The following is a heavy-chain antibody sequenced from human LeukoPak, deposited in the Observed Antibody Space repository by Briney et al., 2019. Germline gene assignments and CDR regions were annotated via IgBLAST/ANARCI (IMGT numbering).Heavy chain of an antibody. CDR2: INSDGIST. CDR3: AREPNYYGSGSYYKNDAFDI. CDR1: GFTFSSYW. J-gene: IGHJ3*02. D-gene: IGHD3-10*01. Sequence: GGSLRLSCAASGFTFSSYWMHWVRQAPGKGLVWVSRINSDGISTSYADSVKGRFTISRDNAKNTLYLQMNSLRAEDTAVYYCAREPNYYGSGSYYKNDAFDIWGQGTMVTVSS. V-gene: IGHV3-74*01.